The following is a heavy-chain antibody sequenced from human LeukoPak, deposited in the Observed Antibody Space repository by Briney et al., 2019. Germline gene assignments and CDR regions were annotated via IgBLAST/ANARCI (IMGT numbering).Heavy chain of an antibody. D-gene: IGHD4-17*01. V-gene: IGHV2-5*01. Sequence: SGPTLLHPTPTLTLTSTFSGFSLCTRGVGVRWIRQPPGKALEWLSLIYWNDDKRYIPSLKSRLTITKDTSKNQVGLTITNMDPVHTATYYCAHGPPPYDYGAYGVLLYPYYGMDVGAQGPTATV. CDR2: IYWNDDK. CDR1: GFSLCTRGVG. J-gene: IGHJ6*02. CDR3: AHGPPPYDYGAYGVLLYPYYGMDV.